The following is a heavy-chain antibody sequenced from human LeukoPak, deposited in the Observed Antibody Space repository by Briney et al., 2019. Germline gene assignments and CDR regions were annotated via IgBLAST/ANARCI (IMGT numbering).Heavy chain of an antibody. CDR3: ARESVGATYFDY. D-gene: IGHD1-26*01. J-gene: IGHJ4*02. CDR1: GFTFSYCW. CDR2: IKQDGSEK. V-gene: IGHV3-7*05. Sequence: GGSLRLSCAASGFTFSYCWMSWVRQAPGKGLEWVANIKQDGSEKNYVDSVKGRFTISRDNAKNSLYLQMNSLRAEDTAVYYCARESVGATYFDYWGQGTLVTVSS.